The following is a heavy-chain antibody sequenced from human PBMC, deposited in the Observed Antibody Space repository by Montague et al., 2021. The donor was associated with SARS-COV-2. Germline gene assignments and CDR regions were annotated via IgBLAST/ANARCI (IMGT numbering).Heavy chain of an antibody. Sequence: CAISGDSVSSNSATWHWIRQPPSRGLEWLGRTYYRSRWSNDYAVSVRSRIIINPDTSTNQFSLQLSSVTPEDTAVYFCARERWAVGVSFDYWGQGTLVTASS. CDR1: GDSVSSNSAT. D-gene: IGHD1-26*01. CDR2: TYYRSRWSN. J-gene: IGHJ4*02. CDR3: ARERWAVGVSFDY. V-gene: IGHV6-1*01.